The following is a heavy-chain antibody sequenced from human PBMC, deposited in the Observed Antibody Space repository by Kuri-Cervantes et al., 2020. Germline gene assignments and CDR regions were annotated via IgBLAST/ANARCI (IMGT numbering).Heavy chain of an antibody. V-gene: IGHV3-23*01. CDR3: ARGPYAYDSSGYLPY. Sequence: GESLKISCAASGFAFPTYAMTWVRQAPGRGLEWVSIITANAAKTYYADSVKGRFTIYRDNSKNTLYLQMNSLRAEDTAVYYCARGPYAYDSSGYLPYWGQGTLVTVSS. CDR2: ITANAAKT. D-gene: IGHD3-22*01. CDR1: GFAFPTYA. J-gene: IGHJ4*02.